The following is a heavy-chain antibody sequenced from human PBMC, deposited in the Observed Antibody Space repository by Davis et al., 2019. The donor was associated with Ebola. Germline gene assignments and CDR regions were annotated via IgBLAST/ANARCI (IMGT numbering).Heavy chain of an antibody. CDR1: GFTFSSYV. CDR3: AGDTNYRDALDI. V-gene: IGHV3-66*01. D-gene: IGHD1-7*01. CDR2: IYSSGLT. Sequence: GESLKISCAASGFTFSSYVMHWVRQPPGKGLEWVSVIYSSGLTYYADSVRGRFTVSRDTSKNTLYLRMNSLRAEDTAVYYCAGDTNYRDALDIWGQGTLVTVSS. J-gene: IGHJ3*02.